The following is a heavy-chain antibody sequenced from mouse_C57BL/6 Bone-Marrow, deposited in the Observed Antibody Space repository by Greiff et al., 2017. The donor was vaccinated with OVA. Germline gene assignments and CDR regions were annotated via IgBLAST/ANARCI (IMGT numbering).Heavy chain of an antibody. D-gene: IGHD1-1*01. V-gene: IGHV14-4*01. Sequence: EVQLQQSGAELVRPGASVKLSCTASGFNIKDDYMHWVKQRPEQGLEWIGWIDPENGDTEYATKFQGKATITADTSSTTAYLQLSSLTSEDTAVYYCTTHGSRPWGQGTTLTVSS. CDR2: IDPENGDT. J-gene: IGHJ2*01. CDR1: GFNIKDDY. CDR3: TTHGSRP.